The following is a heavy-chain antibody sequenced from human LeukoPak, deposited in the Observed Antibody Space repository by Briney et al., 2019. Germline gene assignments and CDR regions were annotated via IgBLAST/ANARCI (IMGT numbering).Heavy chain of an antibody. Sequence: ASVKVSCKASGYTFTGYYMHWVRQAPGQGLEWMGWINPNSGGTNYAQKFQGRVTLTRDTSISTAYMELSRLRSDDTAVYYCARGSSGWYDYFDYWGQGTLVTVSS. CDR2: INPNSGGT. CDR3: ARGSSGWYDYFDY. CDR1: GYTFTGYY. D-gene: IGHD6-19*01. V-gene: IGHV1-2*02. J-gene: IGHJ4*02.